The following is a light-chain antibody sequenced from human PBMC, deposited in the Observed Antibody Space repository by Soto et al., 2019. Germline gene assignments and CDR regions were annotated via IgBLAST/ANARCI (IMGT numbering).Light chain of an antibody. CDR3: QQTFNLPRT. V-gene: IGKV1-39*01. J-gene: IGKJ1*01. CDR1: QSISSS. Sequence: DIQMTQSPSSLSASVCETITMTCRASQSISSSLNLFQHSPGQPPKLLLFAASNLHAGVPPRFSGSGSGTSFSLTIRSLQPEDFATYYCQQTFNLPRTFGPGTKVDIK. CDR2: AAS.